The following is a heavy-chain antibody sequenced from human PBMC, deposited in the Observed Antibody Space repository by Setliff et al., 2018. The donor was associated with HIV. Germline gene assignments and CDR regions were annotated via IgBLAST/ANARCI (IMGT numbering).Heavy chain of an antibody. V-gene: IGHV3-48*01. CDR2: ISSSSGTI. CDR1: GLTFSSDD. Sequence: PGGSLRLSCAASGLTFSSDDMNWVRQAPGKGLEWVSYISSSSGTIYYAGSVKGRFTISRDNAKNSLYLQMNSLRAEDTAVYYCARAIGGSYYYYWDVWGKGTTVTVSS. D-gene: IGHD1-26*01. CDR3: ARAIGGSYYYYWDV. J-gene: IGHJ6*03.